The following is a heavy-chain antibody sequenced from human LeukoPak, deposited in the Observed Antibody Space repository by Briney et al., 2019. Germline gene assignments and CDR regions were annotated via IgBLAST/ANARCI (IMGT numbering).Heavy chain of an antibody. CDR1: GFTFSNYA. V-gene: IGHV3-23*01. D-gene: IGHD5-24*01. Sequence: GGSLRLSCVASGFTFSNYAMSWVRQTPGKGLEWVSLIDGGGARTYYADSVKGRFTIFRENSKNTLYLQMNSLRAEDTAVYCCAKDQTGHGYNSIWGQGTLVAVSS. CDR3: AKDQTGHGYNSI. J-gene: IGHJ4*02. CDR2: IDGGGART.